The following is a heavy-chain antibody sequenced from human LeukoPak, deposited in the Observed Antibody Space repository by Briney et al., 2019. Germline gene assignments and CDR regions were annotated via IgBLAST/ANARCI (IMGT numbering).Heavy chain of an antibody. CDR1: GGSFSGYY. J-gene: IGHJ6*02. CDR3: ARAFTIFGVPRHGMDV. CDR2: INHSGST. D-gene: IGHD3-3*01. V-gene: IGHV4-34*01. Sequence: SETLSLTCAVYGGSFSGYYWSWIRQPPGKGLEWIGEINHSGSTNYNPSLKSRVTISVDTSKNQFSLKLSSVTAADTAVYYCARAFTIFGVPRHGMDVWGQGTTVTVSS.